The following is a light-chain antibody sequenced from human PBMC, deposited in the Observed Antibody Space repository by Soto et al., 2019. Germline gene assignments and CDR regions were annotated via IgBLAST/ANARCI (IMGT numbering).Light chain of an antibody. J-gene: IGKJ1*01. V-gene: IGKV1-5*03. CDR2: KAS. CDR3: QQYNSYSHWWT. CDR1: QSISSW. Sequence: DIQMTQSPSTLSASVGDRVTITCRASQSISSWLAWYQQKPGKAPKLLIYKASSLESGVTSRFSGSGSGTECTLTISSLQPDDFATYYCQQYNSYSHWWTFGQGTKVEIK.